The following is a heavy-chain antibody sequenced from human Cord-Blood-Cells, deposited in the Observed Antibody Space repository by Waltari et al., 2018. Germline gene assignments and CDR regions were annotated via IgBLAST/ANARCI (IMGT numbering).Heavy chain of an antibody. Sequence: QVQLQESGPGLVKPSETLSLTCTVSGGSVSSGSYYWSGIRQPPGKGLEWIGYIYYSGSTNYNPSLKSRVTISVDTSKNQFSLKLSSVTAADTAVYYCARGEGIAAAGTLDPWGQGTLVTVSS. V-gene: IGHV4-61*01. CDR1: GGSVSSGSYY. J-gene: IGHJ5*02. CDR3: ARGEGIAAAGTLDP. D-gene: IGHD6-13*01. CDR2: IYYSGST.